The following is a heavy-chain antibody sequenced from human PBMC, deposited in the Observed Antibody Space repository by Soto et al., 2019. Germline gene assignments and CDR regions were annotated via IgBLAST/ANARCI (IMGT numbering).Heavy chain of an antibody. V-gene: IGHV1-8*01. J-gene: IGHJ5*02. CDR3: ARSRGDIVVVPAAIDGYWFDP. CDR2: MNPNSGNT. D-gene: IGHD2-2*02. CDR1: GYTFTIYD. Sequence: ASVKVSCKASGYTFTIYDINCVRQSTVQWLEGMGWMNPNSGNTGYAQKFQGRVTMTRNTSISTAYMELSSLRSEDTAVYYCARSRGDIVVVPAAIDGYWFDPWGQGTLVTVSS.